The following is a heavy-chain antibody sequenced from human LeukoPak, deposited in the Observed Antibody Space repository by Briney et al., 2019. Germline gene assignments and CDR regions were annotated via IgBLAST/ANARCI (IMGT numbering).Heavy chain of an antibody. CDR2: IHHSGST. Sequence: PSETLSLTCAVSGYSISSAVYSWGWIRQPPGKGLEWIGSIHHSGSTYYNPSLKSRVTISVDTSKNQFSLRLTSVTAADTAVYYCARAVLYWGQGTLVTVSS. CDR1: GYSISSAVYS. V-gene: IGHV4-38-2*01. CDR3: ARAVLY. J-gene: IGHJ4*02.